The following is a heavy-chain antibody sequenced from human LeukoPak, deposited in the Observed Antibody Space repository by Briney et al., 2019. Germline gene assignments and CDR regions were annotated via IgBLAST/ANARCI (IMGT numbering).Heavy chain of an antibody. CDR3: ARKYSNYAENWFDP. CDR2: IYYSGST. J-gene: IGHJ5*02. Sequence: PSETLSLTCTVSGGSISSGGYYWSWIRQHPGKGLEWIGYIYYSGSTYYNPSLKSRVTISVDTSKNQFSLKLSSVTAADTAVYYCARKYSNYAENWFDPWGQGTLVTVSS. D-gene: IGHD4-11*01. V-gene: IGHV4-31*03. CDR1: GGSISSGGYY.